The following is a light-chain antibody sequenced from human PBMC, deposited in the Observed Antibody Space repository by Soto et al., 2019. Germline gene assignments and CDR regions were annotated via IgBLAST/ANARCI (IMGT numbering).Light chain of an antibody. J-gene: IGKJ1*01. V-gene: IGKV1-5*03. Sequence: DIQMTQSPPTLSASVGDRVTISCRASESITNWLAWYQHKPVKAPKLLIYKASSLESVVPSRFSGSGSGTEFTLTISSLQPDDFATYYCQQYKSPPWTFGQGTKVDI. CDR2: KAS. CDR3: QQYKSPPWT. CDR1: ESITNW.